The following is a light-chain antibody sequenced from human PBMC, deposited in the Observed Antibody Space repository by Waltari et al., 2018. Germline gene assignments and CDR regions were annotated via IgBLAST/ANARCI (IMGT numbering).Light chain of an antibody. Sequence: QSALTQPASVSGSPGQPITISCTGTSSDVGSYNLVSWYQQHPGKAPKLMIYEVSQRPSGVSNRFSGSKSGNTASLTISGLQAEDEADYYCCSYARSSTYVFATGTKVTVL. J-gene: IGLJ1*01. CDR2: EVS. V-gene: IGLV2-23*02. CDR3: CSYARSSTYV. CDR1: SSDVGSYNL.